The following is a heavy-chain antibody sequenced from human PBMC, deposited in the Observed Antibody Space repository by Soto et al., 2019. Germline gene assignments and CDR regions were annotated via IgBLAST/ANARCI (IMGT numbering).Heavy chain of an antibody. Sequence: QVQLVESGGGVVQPGRSLRLSCAASGFTFSSYAMHWVRQAPGKGLEWVAVISYDGSNKYYADSVKGRFTISRDNSKNTLYLQMNSLRAEDTAVYYCARERSSGDSMHHLLRNYYYYGMYVWGKGTTVTVCS. J-gene: IGHJ6*04. V-gene: IGHV3-30-3*01. D-gene: IGHD3-10*01. CDR1: GFTFSSYA. CDR3: ARERSSGDSMHHLLRNYYYYGMYV. CDR2: ISYDGSNK.